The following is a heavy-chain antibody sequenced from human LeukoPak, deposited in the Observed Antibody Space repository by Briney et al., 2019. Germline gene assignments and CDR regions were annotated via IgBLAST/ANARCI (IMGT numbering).Heavy chain of an antibody. CDR1: GFTFSSYA. J-gene: IGHJ4*02. V-gene: IGHV3-23*01. Sequence: GGSLRLSCAASGFTFSSYAMSWVRQVPGKGLEWVSVISGSGDNTYYADSVKGRFTISRDHSMNTLFLQMNSLRADDTALYYCAKDSRGFDYWGQGTLVTVSS. CDR2: ISGSGDNT. D-gene: IGHD6-25*01. CDR3: AKDSRGFDY.